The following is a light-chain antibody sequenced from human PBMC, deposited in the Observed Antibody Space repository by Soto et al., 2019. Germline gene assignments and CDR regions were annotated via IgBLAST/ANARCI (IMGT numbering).Light chain of an antibody. V-gene: IGLV2-14*01. CDR1: HSDVGGSNY. CDR2: DVS. CDR3: SSYTISSTVV. Sequence: QSALTQPASVSGSPGQSITISCTGTHSDVGGSNYVSWSQQHPGKAPKLMIYDVSNWPSGVSNRVSGSKSGNTASLTISGLQAEDEADYYCSSYTISSTVVFGGGTKVTV. J-gene: IGLJ2*01.